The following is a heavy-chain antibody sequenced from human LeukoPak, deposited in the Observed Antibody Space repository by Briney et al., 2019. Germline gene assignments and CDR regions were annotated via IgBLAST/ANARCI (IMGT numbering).Heavy chain of an antibody. CDR1: GYTFTSYG. V-gene: IGHV1-18*01. Sequence: ASVKVSCKASGYTFTSYGISWVRQAPGQGLEWMGWISAYNGNTNYAQKLQGRVTMTTDTSTSTAYMELRSLRSDDTAVYYCARDGYSGSLFRPSSQIDYWGQGTLVTVSS. CDR2: ISAYNGNT. CDR3: ARDGYSGSLFRPSSQIDY. J-gene: IGHJ4*02. D-gene: IGHD1-26*01.